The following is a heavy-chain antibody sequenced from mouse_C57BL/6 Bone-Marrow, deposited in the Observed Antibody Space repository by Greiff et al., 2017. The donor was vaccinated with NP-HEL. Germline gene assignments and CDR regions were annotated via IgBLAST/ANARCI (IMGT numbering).Heavy chain of an antibody. CDR3: ATDGYSLFAY. CDR2: ISYDGSN. D-gene: IGHD2-3*01. J-gene: IGHJ3*01. Sequence: EVQLQESGPGLVKPSQSLSLSCSVTGYSITSGYYWNWIRQSPGNQLEWMGYISYDGSNNYNPYLKNRISITRDTSKNQLFLKLSSVTTEDTATYYCATDGYSLFAYWGQGTLVTVSA. V-gene: IGHV3-6*01. CDR1: GYSITSGYY.